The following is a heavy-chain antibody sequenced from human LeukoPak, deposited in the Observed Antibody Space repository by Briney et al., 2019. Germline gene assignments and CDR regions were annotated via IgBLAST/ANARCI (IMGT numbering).Heavy chain of an antibody. J-gene: IGHJ4*02. D-gene: IGHD6-6*01. V-gene: IGHV3-30*02. Sequence: GGSLRLPCAASGFTFSSYGMHWVRQAPGKGLEWVAFIRYDGSNKYYADSVKGRFTISRDNSKNTLYLQMNSLRAEDTAVYYCAKDLPQNLRNSIADTLENDYWGQGTLVTVSS. CDR3: AKDLPQNLRNSIADTLENDY. CDR2: IRYDGSNK. CDR1: GFTFSSYG.